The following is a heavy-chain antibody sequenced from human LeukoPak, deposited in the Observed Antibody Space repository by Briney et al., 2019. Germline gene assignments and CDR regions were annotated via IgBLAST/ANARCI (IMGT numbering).Heavy chain of an antibody. CDR1: AFSLNAYN. Sequence: GGSLRLSCAASAFSLNAYNMNWVRQAPGKGLEWVSSISYTGTYIYYADSVKGRFTISRDNSKNTLYLQMNSLRAEDTAVYYCARDRAMVRGVIDYWGQGTLVTVSS. J-gene: IGHJ4*02. CDR2: ISYTGTYI. CDR3: ARDRAMVRGVIDY. V-gene: IGHV3-21*01. D-gene: IGHD3-10*01.